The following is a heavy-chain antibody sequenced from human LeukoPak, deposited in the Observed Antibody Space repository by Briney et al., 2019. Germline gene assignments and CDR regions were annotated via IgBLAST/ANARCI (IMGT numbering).Heavy chain of an antibody. J-gene: IGHJ4*02. CDR1: GDSICSYY. Sequence: YPSETLSLTCTVYGDSICSYYWSWIRQPPGRGLGWIGYIYYSGSTNYNPSLKSRVTISADTYKNQLSLKLSSVTAAETAVYYCARGISPLVGGGSRCWDYWGQGTLVTVSS. CDR2: IYYSGST. D-gene: IGHD3-16*01. V-gene: IGHV4-59*01. CDR3: ARGISPLVGGGSRCWDY.